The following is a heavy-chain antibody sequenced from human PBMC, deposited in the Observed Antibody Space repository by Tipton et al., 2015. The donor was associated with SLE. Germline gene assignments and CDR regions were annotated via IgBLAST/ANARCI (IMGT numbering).Heavy chain of an antibody. Sequence: TLXLTCTVSGGSISSSSYYWGWIRQPPGKGLEWIGTVYYSASAYYNPSLKSRAFISVDTSTNHLSLKLRSVTAADTAVYYCARHSSLTRKDFDYWGQGTLVTVSS. D-gene: IGHD3-16*02. J-gene: IGHJ4*02. CDR3: ARHSSLTRKDFDY. V-gene: IGHV4-39*07. CDR1: GGSISSSSYY. CDR2: VYYSASA.